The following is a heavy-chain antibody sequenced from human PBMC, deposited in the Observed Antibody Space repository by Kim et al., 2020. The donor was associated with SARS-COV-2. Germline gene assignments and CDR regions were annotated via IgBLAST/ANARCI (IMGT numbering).Heavy chain of an antibody. CDR2: IKQDGSEK. CDR1: GFTFSSYW. Sequence: GGSLRLSCAASGFTFSSYWMSWVRQAPGKGLEWVANIKQDGSEKYYVDSVKGRFTISRDNAKNSLYLQMNSLRAEDTAVYYCAREGDYPDYYYYYGMDVWGQGTTVTVSS. D-gene: IGHD4-17*01. CDR3: AREGDYPDYYYYYGMDV. J-gene: IGHJ6*02. V-gene: IGHV3-7*05.